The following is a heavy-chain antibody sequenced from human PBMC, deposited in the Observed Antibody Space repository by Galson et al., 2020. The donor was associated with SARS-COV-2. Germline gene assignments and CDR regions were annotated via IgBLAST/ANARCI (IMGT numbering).Heavy chain of an antibody. D-gene: IGHD6-13*01. CDR2: IYYSGST. CDR1: GGSISSGGYY. Sequence: SQTLSLTCTVSGGSISSGGYYWSWIRQHPGKGLEWIGYIYYSGSTYYNPSLKSRITISVDTSKNQFSLKLSSVTAADTALYYCAGAEGAAAVDYWGQGTLVSVSS. V-gene: IGHV4-31*03. J-gene: IGHJ4*02. CDR3: AGAEGAAAVDY.